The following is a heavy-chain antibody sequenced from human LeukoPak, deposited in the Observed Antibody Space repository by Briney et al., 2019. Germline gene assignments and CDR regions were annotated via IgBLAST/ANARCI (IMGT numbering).Heavy chain of an antibody. J-gene: IGHJ3*02. V-gene: IGHV1-2*02. CDR3: ARTPSFGSVAFDI. Sequence: ALVKVSCKASGYTLTDYYIHWVRQAPGQGLEWMGWINPNSGGRNYAQKFQGRVTMTRDTSINTAYVEVSGLRSDDTAVYYCARTPSFGSVAFDIWGQGTMVTVSS. CDR2: INPNSGGR. D-gene: IGHD3-10*01. CDR1: GYTLTDYY.